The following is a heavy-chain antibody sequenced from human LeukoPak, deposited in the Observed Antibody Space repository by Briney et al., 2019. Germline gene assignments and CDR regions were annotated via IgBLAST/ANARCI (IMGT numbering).Heavy chain of an antibody. J-gene: IGHJ4*02. D-gene: IGHD4-23*01. CDR2: IYSGGTT. CDR1: GFTVSGNY. CDR3: ARRAGGYSHPYDY. Sequence: GGSLGLSCAVSGFTVSGNYMSWVRQAPGKGLEWVSLIYSGGTTYYADSVKGRFTISRDNSKNTLYLQMNSLRAEDTAVYYCARRAGGYSHPYDYWGQGILVTVSS. V-gene: IGHV3-53*01.